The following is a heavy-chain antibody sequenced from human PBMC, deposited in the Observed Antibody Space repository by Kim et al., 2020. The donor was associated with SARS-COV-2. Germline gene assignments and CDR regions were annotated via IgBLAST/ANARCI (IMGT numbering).Heavy chain of an antibody. CDR2: ICPSGGGS. CDR1: GFTFNAYP. V-gene: IGHV3-23*01. J-gene: IGHJ4*02. D-gene: IGHD3-9*01. CDR3: AKGNSLTHYDPPFYFDL. Sequence: GGSLRLSCAASGFTFNAYPMSWVRQAPGKGLEWVSVICPSGGGSFYADSMKGRFTISRDDAKNTLYLQMNSLRAEDTALYYCAKGNSLTHYDPPFYFDLWGQGALVTVSS.